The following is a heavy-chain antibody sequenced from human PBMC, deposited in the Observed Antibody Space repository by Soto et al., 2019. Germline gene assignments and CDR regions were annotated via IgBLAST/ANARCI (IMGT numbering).Heavy chain of an antibody. V-gene: IGHV3-30*03. D-gene: IGHD3-22*01. CDR3: AREDESSGPAGTFQH. CDR2: VSSDGNSK. Sequence: QVLLVESGGGVVQPGRSLRLSCAASGFIFSGYVMHWVRLAPGKGLEWVAGVSSDGNSKHYPDSVKGRFTISRDNSKNTLFLEMDSLSVEATAVYYCAREDESSGPAGTFQHWGQGTLVTVSS. CDR1: GFIFSGYV. J-gene: IGHJ1*01.